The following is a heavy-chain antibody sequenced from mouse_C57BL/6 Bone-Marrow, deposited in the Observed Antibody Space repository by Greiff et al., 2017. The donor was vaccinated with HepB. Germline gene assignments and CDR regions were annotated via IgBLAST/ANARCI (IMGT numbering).Heavy chain of an antibody. CDR2: ISDGGSYT. D-gene: IGHD1-1*01. CDR1: GFTFSSYA. J-gene: IGHJ1*03. Sequence: EVMLVESGGGLVKPGGSLKLSCAASGFTFSSYAMSWVRQTPEKRLEWVATISDGGSYTYYPDNVKGRFTISRDNAKNNLYLQMSHLKSEDTAMYYCARDTYYGSSYWYFDVWGTGNTVTVSS. CDR3: ARDTYYGSSYWYFDV. V-gene: IGHV5-4*01.